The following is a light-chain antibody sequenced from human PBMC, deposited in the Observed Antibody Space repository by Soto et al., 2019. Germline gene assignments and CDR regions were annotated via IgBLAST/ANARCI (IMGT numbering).Light chain of an antibody. V-gene: IGKV1-12*01. J-gene: IGKJ1*01. Sequence: DIQITQSPSSVSASVGDRVTITCRASQGISSWLAWYQQKQGKAPKLLIYAASSLQSGVPSRFSGSGYGTDFNLTISCLQSEDFATYYCQQYYSYPRTFGQGTKVDIK. CDR3: QQYYSYPRT. CDR1: QGISSW. CDR2: AAS.